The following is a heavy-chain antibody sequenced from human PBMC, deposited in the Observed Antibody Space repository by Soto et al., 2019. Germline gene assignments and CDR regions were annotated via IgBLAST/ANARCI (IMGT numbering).Heavy chain of an antibody. CDR3: AREIRYYGSGIFDS. V-gene: IGHV1-69*01. J-gene: IGHJ4*02. D-gene: IGHD3-10*01. CDR2: IAPLYGTA. CDR1: GGTFSRSS. Sequence: QVHLVQSGAEVKKPGSSVKVSCRASGGTFSRSSIAWVRQAPGQGLEWMGGIAPLYGTANYAQRLQGRVTISAHESTGRAYMELIGLRAEYKAVYYCAREIRYYGSGIFDSWGQGTLVIVSA.